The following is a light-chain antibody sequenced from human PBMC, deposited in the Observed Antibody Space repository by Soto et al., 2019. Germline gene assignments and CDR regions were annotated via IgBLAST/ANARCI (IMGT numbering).Light chain of an antibody. Sequence: EIVLTQSPGTLSLSPGERVTLSCRASQSVNNNFLSWYQQKPGQAPRLLIYGASTRATGIPARFSGSGSGTEFTLTISSLQSEDFAVYYCQQYNNWPRTFGQGTKVAIK. J-gene: IGKJ1*01. CDR1: QSVNNN. V-gene: IGKV3-15*01. CDR2: GAS. CDR3: QQYNNWPRT.